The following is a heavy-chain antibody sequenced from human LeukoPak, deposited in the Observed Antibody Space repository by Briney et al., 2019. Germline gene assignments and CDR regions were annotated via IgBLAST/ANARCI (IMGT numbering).Heavy chain of an antibody. CDR1: GYSFTSYW. CDR3: ARLAYYYGSGTFYYMDV. J-gene: IGHJ6*03. D-gene: IGHD3-10*01. CDR2: IYPGDSDT. V-gene: IGHV5-51*01. Sequence: GESLKISCKGSGYSFTSYWIGWVRQMPGKGLEWIGIIYPGDSDTRYSPSFQGQVTISADKSISTAYLQWSSLKASDTAMYYCARLAYYYGSGTFYYMDVWGKGTTVTVSS.